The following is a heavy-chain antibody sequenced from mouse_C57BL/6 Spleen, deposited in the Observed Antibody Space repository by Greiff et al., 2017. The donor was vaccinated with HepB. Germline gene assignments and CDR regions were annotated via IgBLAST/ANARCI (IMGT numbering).Heavy chain of an antibody. D-gene: IGHD2-3*01. J-gene: IGHJ2*01. CDR2: FYPGSGSI. CDR1: GYTFTEYT. V-gene: IGHV1-62-2*01. Sequence: VKLQESGAELVKPGASVKLSCKASGYTFTEYTIHWVKQRSGQGLEWIGWFYPGSGSIKYNEKFKDKATLTADKSSSTVYMELSRLTSEDSAVYFCARHEEGGLLQGGYFDYWGQGTTLTVSS. CDR3: ARHEEGGLLQGGYFDY.